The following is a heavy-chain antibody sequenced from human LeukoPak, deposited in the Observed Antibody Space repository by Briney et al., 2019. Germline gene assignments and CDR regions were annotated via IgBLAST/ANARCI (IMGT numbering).Heavy chain of an antibody. CDR3: VRGGYGSLTFDY. Sequence: SETLSLTCTVSGGSINNYYWSWIRQPPGKGLEWIGYIYYSGITKYNPSLKSRVTISVDTSKNQFSLKLSSVTAADTALYYCVRGGYGSLTFDYWGQGTLVTVSS. CDR1: GGSINNYY. D-gene: IGHD5-18*01. CDR2: IYYSGIT. J-gene: IGHJ4*02. V-gene: IGHV4-59*01.